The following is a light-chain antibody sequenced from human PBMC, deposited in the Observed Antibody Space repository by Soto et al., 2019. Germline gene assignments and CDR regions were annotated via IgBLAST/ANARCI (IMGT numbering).Light chain of an antibody. CDR3: QHYGSSQYT. J-gene: IGKJ2*01. Sequence: EIVLTQSPGTLSLSPGGRATLSCRASRSVSDSYIAWYQQKPGQAPRLLIYGTFTRATGIPDRFSGSGSGTDFTLTISRLEPEDFAVFYCQHYGSSQYTFGQGTKLEIK. V-gene: IGKV3-20*01. CDR2: GTF. CDR1: RSVSDSY.